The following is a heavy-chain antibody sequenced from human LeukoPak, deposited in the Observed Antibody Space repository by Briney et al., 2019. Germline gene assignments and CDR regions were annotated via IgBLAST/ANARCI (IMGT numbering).Heavy chain of an antibody. CDR2: INPSGGST. J-gene: IGHJ4*02. D-gene: IGHD2-8*01. V-gene: IGHV1-46*01. CDR3: ARDYCTNGVCYPWTD. Sequence: GASVKVSCKASGYTFTSYYMHWVRQAPGQGLAWMGIINPSGGSTSYAQKFRGRVTMTRDTSTSTVYMELSSLRSEDTAVYYCARDYCTNGVCYPWTDWGQGTLVTVSS. CDR1: GYTFTSYY.